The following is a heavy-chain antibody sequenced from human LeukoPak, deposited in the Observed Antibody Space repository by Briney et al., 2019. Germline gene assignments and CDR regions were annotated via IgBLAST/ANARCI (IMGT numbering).Heavy chain of an antibody. D-gene: IGHD1-26*01. J-gene: IGHJ4*02. V-gene: IGHV3-30*18. Sequence: GSLRLSCAASGFTFSSYGMHWVRQAPGKGLEWVAVISYDGSNKYYADSVKGRFTISRDNSKNTLYLQMNSLRAEDTAVYYCAKDLYSGSYYAVPRPIDYWGQGTLVTVSS. CDR2: ISYDGSNK. CDR3: AKDLYSGSYYAVPRPIDY. CDR1: GFTFSSYG.